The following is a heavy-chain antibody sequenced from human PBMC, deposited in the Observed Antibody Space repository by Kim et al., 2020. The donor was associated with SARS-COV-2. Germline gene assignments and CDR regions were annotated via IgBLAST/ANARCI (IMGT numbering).Heavy chain of an antibody. V-gene: IGHV3-9*01. J-gene: IGHJ4*02. CDR3: AKDPTVAGLVYYFDD. Sequence: GGSLRLSCAASGFTFDDYAMHWVRQAPGKGLEWVSGISWNSGSIGYANAVKGRFTISRDNAKNSLYLQMNRLRAEDTALYYCAKDPTVAGLVYYFDDWGQGTLVTVSS. CDR1: GFTFDDYA. CDR2: ISWNSGSI. D-gene: IGHD6-19*01.